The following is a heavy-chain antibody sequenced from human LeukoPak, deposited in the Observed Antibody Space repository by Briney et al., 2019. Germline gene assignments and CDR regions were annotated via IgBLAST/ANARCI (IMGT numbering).Heavy chain of an antibody. Sequence: SETLSLTCTVSGGFINSSSYYWGWIRQPPGKGLEWIGRIYYSGSTYYNPSLKSRVTISVDTSKNQFSLKLSSVTAADTAVYYCARPYCSGGSCYGAGYYYYYMDVWGKGTTVTVSS. CDR2: IYYSGST. D-gene: IGHD2-15*01. J-gene: IGHJ6*03. CDR3: ARPYCSGGSCYGAGYYYYYMDV. CDR1: GGFINSSSYY. V-gene: IGHV4-39*01.